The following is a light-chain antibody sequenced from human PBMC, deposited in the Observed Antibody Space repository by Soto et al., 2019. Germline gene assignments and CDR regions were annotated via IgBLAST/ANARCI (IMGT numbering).Light chain of an antibody. Sequence: EIVVTQSPGTLSLSPGERATLSCRASQSVSSNYLAWYQQKPGQAPRLLIFGASSRASGIPDRFSGTGSGTDFTLNIGRLEPEDFAVYYCQQYGRSPATFGQGTKVEIK. J-gene: IGKJ1*01. CDR2: GAS. CDR1: QSVSSNY. V-gene: IGKV3-20*01. CDR3: QQYGRSPAT.